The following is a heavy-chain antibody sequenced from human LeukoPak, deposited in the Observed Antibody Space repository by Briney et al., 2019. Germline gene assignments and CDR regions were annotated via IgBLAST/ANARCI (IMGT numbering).Heavy chain of an antibody. J-gene: IGHJ4*02. D-gene: IGHD3-10*01. Sequence: GRSLRLSCAASGFTFRYYGMHWGRQAPGKGLEWVANIWYDGSNKYYADSVKGRFTISRDNSKNTLNLQMNSLRADDTAVYFCVRDSSGDSSGRPSLDYWGQGTLVTVSS. CDR1: GFTFRYYG. CDR2: IWYDGSNK. CDR3: VRDSSGDSSGRPSLDY. V-gene: IGHV3-33*01.